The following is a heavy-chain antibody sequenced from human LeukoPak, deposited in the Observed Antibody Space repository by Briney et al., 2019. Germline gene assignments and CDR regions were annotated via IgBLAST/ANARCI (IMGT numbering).Heavy chain of an antibody. CDR2: IKQDGTEK. CDR1: GFTVSTYL. J-gene: IGHJ5*02. CDR3: ARGVGTVAPT. Sequence: GGSLRLSCAASGFTVSTYLMSWVRQSPGKGLEWVATIKQDGTEKYYVDSVKGRFTISRDSAQNSLYLQMNSLRAEDTALYYCARGVGTVAPTWGQGTLVTVSS. D-gene: IGHD6-19*01. V-gene: IGHV3-7*01.